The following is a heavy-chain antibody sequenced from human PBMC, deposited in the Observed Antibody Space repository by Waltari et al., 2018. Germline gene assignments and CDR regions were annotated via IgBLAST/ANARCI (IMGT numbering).Heavy chain of an antibody. CDR2: VHSSGSKA. Sequence: EVQLLESGGGLAPPGGSLHISCAASGISFSNYATSWVRQAPGKELEWVSSVHSSGSKASYADSVKGRFTISKDNSKNTVYLEMNSLRVEDTATYYCAKRGGTGTVAVGGIHCDHWGQGTLVTVSS. V-gene: IGHV3-23*05. CDR1: GISFSNYA. CDR3: AKRGGTGTVAVGGIHCDH. D-gene: IGHD1-26*01. J-gene: IGHJ4*02.